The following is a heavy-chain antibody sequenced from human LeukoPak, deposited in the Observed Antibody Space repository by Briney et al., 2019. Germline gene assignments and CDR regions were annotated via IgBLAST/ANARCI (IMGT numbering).Heavy chain of an antibody. Sequence: GGSLRLSCAASGFTFSSYWMSWVRQAPGKGLEWVANIKQDGSEKYYVDSVKGRFTISRGNAKNSLYLQMNSLRAEDTAVYYCARDAGYCSGGSCPLVANAFDIWGQGTMVTVSS. CDR3: ARDAGYCSGGSCPLVANAFDI. CDR2: IKQDGSEK. CDR1: GFTFSSYW. D-gene: IGHD2-15*01. V-gene: IGHV3-7*01. J-gene: IGHJ3*02.